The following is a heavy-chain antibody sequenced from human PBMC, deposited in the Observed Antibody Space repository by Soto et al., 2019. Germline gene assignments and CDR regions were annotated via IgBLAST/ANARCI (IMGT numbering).Heavy chain of an antibody. CDR3: AREGVSTPYQIYWFDS. J-gene: IGHJ5*01. Sequence: EVQLVDSGGALVQPGGSLRLSCAASGFSFGDYFVDWVRQAPGKGLEWVGRIRDKANEYSIEYAASVKGRFTISRDDSKNSLYLQMNSLKGEDTAVYYCAREGVSTPYQIYWFDSWGQGTLVTVSS. V-gene: IGHV3-72*01. D-gene: IGHD2-15*01. CDR2: IRDKANEYSI. CDR1: GFSFGDYF.